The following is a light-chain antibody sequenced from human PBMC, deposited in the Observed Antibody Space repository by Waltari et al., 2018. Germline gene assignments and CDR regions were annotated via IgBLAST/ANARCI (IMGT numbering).Light chain of an antibody. CDR2: AAS. CDR3: QQTYSSPR. J-gene: IGKJ3*01. Sequence: DIQMTQSPSSLSASVGDRVTITCRASQSITMYLNCYQQKAGKAPKRLIYAASILQSGVPSRFSVSGSGTDFTLTISNLQPEDFATYFCQQTYSSPRFGPGTKVDCK. V-gene: IGKV1-39*01. CDR1: QSITMY.